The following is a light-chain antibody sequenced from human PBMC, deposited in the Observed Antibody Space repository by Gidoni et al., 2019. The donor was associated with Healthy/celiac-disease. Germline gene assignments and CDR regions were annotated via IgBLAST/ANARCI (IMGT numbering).Light chain of an antibody. J-gene: IGKJ1*01. V-gene: IGKV1-39*01. CDR1: QSISSY. Sequence: DLQMTKSPSSLSASVGDRVTITCRASQSISSYLNGYQQKPGKAPKLLIYAASNLQRGVPSRFSGSGSGTDFTFTISSLQPEDFATYYCQQSYSTPWTFGQGTKVEIK. CDR2: AAS. CDR3: QQSYSTPWT.